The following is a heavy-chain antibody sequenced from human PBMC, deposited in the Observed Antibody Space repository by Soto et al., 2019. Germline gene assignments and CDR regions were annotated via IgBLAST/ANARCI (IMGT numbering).Heavy chain of an antibody. CDR2: IYHSGST. J-gene: IGHJ5*02. V-gene: IGHV4-38-2*02. D-gene: IGHD2-15*01. Sequence: PCGTVALSCAVSQYSIGSGDYWVWVRRPPGKGLERIGSIYHSGSTYYNPSLKSRVTLSVDTSKNQFSLKLSSVTAADTAVYYCARDDCSSGSCSHWLDPWGQGTLVT. CDR3: ARDDCSSGSCSHWLDP. CDR1: QYSIGSGDY.